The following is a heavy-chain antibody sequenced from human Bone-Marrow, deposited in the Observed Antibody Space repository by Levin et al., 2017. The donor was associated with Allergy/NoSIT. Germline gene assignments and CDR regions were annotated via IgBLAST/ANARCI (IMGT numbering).Heavy chain of an antibody. CDR3: ARGEGEYTSSYYFDY. Sequence: LSLTCAASGFTVSSNYMSWVRQAPGKGLEWVSVIYSGGSTYYADSVKGRFTISRDNSKNTVYLQMNSLRAEDTAVYYCARGEGEYTSSYYFDYWGQGTLVTVSS. D-gene: IGHD6-6*01. CDR2: IYSGGST. CDR1: GFTVSSNY. J-gene: IGHJ4*02. V-gene: IGHV3-53*01.